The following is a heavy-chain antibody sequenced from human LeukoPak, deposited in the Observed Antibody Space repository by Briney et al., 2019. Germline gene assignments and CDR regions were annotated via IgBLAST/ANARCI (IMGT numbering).Heavy chain of an antibody. CDR3: ARGARAGYNLEPFDY. CDR1: GXSMSSYY. J-gene: IGHJ4*02. D-gene: IGHD5-24*01. CDR2: IYYSGST. V-gene: IGHV4-59*08. Sequence: SETLSLTCTVSGXSMSSYYWSWIRQPPGKGREWIGYIYYSGSTKYNPSLKSRVTISVDTSKNQFSLKLSSVTAADTAVYYCARGARAGYNLEPFDYWGQGTLVTVSS.